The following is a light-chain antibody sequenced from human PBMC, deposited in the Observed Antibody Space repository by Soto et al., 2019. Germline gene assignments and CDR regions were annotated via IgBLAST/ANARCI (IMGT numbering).Light chain of an antibody. CDR3: QHYDSSPQT. CDR1: QSVSSSY. V-gene: IGKV3-20*01. J-gene: IGKJ1*01. Sequence: EIVLTQSPGTLSLSPGERATLSCRASQSVSSSYLAWYQQKPGQAPRLLIYGASSRATSIPDRFSGSGSGTDFSLTINRLEPEDFAVYYCQHYDSSPQTFGQGTKVDIK. CDR2: GAS.